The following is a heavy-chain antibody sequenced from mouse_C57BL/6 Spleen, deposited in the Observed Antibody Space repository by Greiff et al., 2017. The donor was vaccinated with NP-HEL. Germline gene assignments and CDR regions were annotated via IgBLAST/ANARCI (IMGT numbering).Heavy chain of an antibody. CDR1: GYTFTSYW. D-gene: IGHD2-3*01. Sequence: QVQLKEPGAELVRPGTSVKLSCKASGYTFTSYWMHWVKQRPGQGLEWIGVIDPSDSYTNYNQKFKGKATLTVDTSSSTAYMQLSSLTSEDSAVYYCARKGGDYDGYLYAMDYWGQGTSVTVSS. J-gene: IGHJ4*01. V-gene: IGHV1-59*01. CDR2: IDPSDSYT. CDR3: ARKGGDYDGYLYAMDY.